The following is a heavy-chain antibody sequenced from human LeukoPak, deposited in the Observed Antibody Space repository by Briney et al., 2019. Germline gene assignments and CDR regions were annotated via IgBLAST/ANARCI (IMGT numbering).Heavy chain of an antibody. Sequence: ASVKVSCKASGYTFTSYDINWVRQATGQGLEWMGWMNPNSGNTGYAQKFQGRVTMTRNTSISTAYMELSSLRSEDTAVYYCARGFSGLVGYCSGGSCPNWFDPWGQGTLVTVSS. CDR2: MNPNSGNT. D-gene: IGHD2-15*01. V-gene: IGHV1-8*01. CDR3: ARGFSGLVGYCSGGSCPNWFDP. J-gene: IGHJ5*02. CDR1: GYTFTSYD.